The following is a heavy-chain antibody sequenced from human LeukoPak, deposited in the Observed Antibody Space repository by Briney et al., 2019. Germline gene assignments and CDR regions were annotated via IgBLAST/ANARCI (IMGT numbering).Heavy chain of an antibody. D-gene: IGHD1-1*01. CDR3: AKFLRGQLERAGDAFDI. CDR2: INWEGDKT. J-gene: IGHJ3*02. CDR1: GFIFNTYS. V-gene: IGHV3-43*01. Sequence: LPGGSLRLSCAASGFIFNTYSLHWVRQAPGKGLEWVSLINWEGDKTYYADSVEGRFTISRDNAKNSLYLQMNSLRAEDTALYYCAKFLRGQLERAGDAFDIWGQGTMVTVSS.